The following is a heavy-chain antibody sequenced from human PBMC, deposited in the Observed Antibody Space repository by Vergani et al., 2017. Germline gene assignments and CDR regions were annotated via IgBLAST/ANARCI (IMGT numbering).Heavy chain of an antibody. J-gene: IGHJ3*02. CDR2: IRYGDSRNK. Sequence: QVQLVESGGGVVQPGESLRLSCAASTSGFTFNNSNMHWVRQAPGKGLEWVAFIRYGDSRNKYYAASVQGRFIISRDNSKNTVFLQMNSLRPEDTALYYCAKDFVPGRAFDIWGQGTMVTVSS. CDR3: AKDFVPGRAFDI. V-gene: IGHV3-30*02. CDR1: GFTFNNSN.